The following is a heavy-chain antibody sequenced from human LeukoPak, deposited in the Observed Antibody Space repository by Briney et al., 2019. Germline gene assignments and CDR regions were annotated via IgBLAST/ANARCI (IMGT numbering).Heavy chain of an antibody. CDR3: ARGFRSDSSGRKFDC. CDR2: MNPNSGNT. CDR1: GYTFTSYD. J-gene: IGHJ4*02. Sequence: ASVKVSCKASGYTFTSYDINWVRQATGQGLEWMGWMNPNSGNTGYAQKFQDRVTMTMNTSIGTAYMELSSLGSEDTAMYYCARGFRSDSSGRKFDCWGQGTLVTVSS. V-gene: IGHV1-8*01. D-gene: IGHD3-22*01.